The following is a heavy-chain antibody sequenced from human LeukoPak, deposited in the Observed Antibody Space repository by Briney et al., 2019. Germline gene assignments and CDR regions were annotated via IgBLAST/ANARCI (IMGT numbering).Heavy chain of an antibody. CDR2: IYSAGTT. D-gene: IGHD1-26*01. Sequence: GGSLRLSCAASGFAVSSNHMNWVRQAPGKGLEWVSIIYSAGTTYHYADSVKGRFTISRDTSKNTVYLQMSSLRDEDTAIYYCARDSIYYYFDYWGQGTLVTVSS. CDR3: ARDSIYYYFDY. V-gene: IGHV3-53*01. CDR1: GFAVSSNH. J-gene: IGHJ4*02.